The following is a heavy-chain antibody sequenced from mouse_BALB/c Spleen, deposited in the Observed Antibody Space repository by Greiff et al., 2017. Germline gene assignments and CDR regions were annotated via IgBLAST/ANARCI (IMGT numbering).Heavy chain of an antibody. CDR2: IYPGSGST. D-gene: IGHD2-2*01. Sequence: LQQPGSELVRPGASVKLSCKASGYTFTSYWMHWVKQRHGQGLEWIGNIYPGSGSTNYDEKFKSKGTLTVDTSSSTAYMHLSSLTSEDSAVYYCTRGYDDWGQGTTLTVSS. CDR1: GYTFTSYW. V-gene: IGHV1S22*01. CDR3: TRGYDD. J-gene: IGHJ2*01.